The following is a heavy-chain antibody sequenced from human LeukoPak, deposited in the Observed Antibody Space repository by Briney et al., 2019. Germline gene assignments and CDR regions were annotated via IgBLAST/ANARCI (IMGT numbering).Heavy chain of an antibody. Sequence: GGSLRLSCAASGFTFDDYAMHWVRQAPGKGLEWVSGISWNSGSIGYADSVKGRFTISRDNAKNSLYLQMNSLRAEDMALYYCAKGYCSGGSCYYDYWGQGTLVTVSS. J-gene: IGHJ4*02. V-gene: IGHV3-9*03. D-gene: IGHD2-15*01. CDR1: GFTFDDYA. CDR3: AKGYCSGGSCYYDY. CDR2: ISWNSGSI.